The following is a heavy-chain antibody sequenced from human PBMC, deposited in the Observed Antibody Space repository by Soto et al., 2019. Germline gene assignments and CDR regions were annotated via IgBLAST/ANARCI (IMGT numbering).Heavy chain of an antibody. CDR1: GFTFTSSA. J-gene: IGHJ6*02. Sequence: SVKVSCKASGFTFTSSAVQWVRQARGQRLEWIGWIVVGSGNTNYAQKFQERVTITRDMSTSTAYMELSSLRSEDTAVYYCAADTLGYCSCCSCSTLGDYGMDFWGQGTTVTVSS. V-gene: IGHV1-58*01. CDR2: IVVGSGNT. D-gene: IGHD2-15*01. CDR3: AADTLGYCSCCSCSTLGDYGMDF.